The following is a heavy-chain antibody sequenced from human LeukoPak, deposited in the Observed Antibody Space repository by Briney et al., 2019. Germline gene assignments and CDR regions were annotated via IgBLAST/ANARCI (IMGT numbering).Heavy chain of an antibody. D-gene: IGHD2-2*01. V-gene: IGHV3-7*01. CDR1: GFTFSTYW. CDR3: ARVLPVASRDY. Sequence: PGGSLRLSCAASGFTFSTYWMSWVRQAPGKGLEWVANIKQDGSDKFYVDSVKGRFTISRDNAKNSMYLQMSSPRAEDTAIYYCARVLPVASRDYWGQGTLVTVSS. CDR2: IKQDGSDK. J-gene: IGHJ4*02.